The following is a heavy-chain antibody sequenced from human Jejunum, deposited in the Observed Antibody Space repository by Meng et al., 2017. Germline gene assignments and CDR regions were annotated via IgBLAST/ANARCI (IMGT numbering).Heavy chain of an antibody. CDR1: GGSVSSAGYY. J-gene: IGHJ4*02. D-gene: IGHD6-19*01. Sequence: QLQLQESGPGLVKPPQSLSLTCTGSGGSVSSAGYYWSWIRQLPGKGLEWMGYIYYSGTAYYNPSLKSRATISLDTSENQFSLKLSFVLAADTAVYYCARDRPTPDFLAVAGTFDYWGQGILVTVSS. V-gene: IGHV4-31*03. CDR2: IYYSGTA. CDR3: ARDRPTPDFLAVAGTFDY.